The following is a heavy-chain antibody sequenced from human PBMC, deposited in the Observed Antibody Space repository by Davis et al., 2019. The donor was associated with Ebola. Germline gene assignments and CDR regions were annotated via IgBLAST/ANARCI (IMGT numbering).Heavy chain of an antibody. CDR2: INHSGST. CDR1: GFTFSDYY. CDR3: ARQYDSSGYGDY. J-gene: IGHJ4*02. V-gene: IGHV4-34*01. Sequence: ESLKISCAASGFTFSDYYMSWIRQPPGKGLEWIGEINHSGSTNYNPSLKSRVTISVDTSKNQFSLKLSSVTAADTAVYYCARQYDSSGYGDYWGQGTLVTVSS. D-gene: IGHD3-22*01.